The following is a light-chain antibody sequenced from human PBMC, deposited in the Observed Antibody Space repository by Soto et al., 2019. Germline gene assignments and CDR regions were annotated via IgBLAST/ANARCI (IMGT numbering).Light chain of an antibody. CDR2: GAS. CDR1: QDIRKD. V-gene: IGKV1-16*01. J-gene: IGKJ1*01. Sequence: IQMTQSPSSLSASVGDRVTITCRASQDIRKDLAWYQQKPGKAPQILIYGASTLQTGGASRFSGSGSATDVTLTISSLQPDDFATYYCQQYNGFSPTFGQGTKVEIK. CDR3: QQYNGFSPT.